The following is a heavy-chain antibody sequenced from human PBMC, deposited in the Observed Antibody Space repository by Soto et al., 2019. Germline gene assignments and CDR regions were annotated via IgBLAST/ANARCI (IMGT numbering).Heavy chain of an antibody. D-gene: IGHD4-4*01. CDR3: ARERDDYSNYFDY. Sequence: SETLSLTCTVSGGSISSGDYYWSWIHQPPGKGLEWIGYIYYSGSTYYNPSLKSRVTISVDTSKNQFSLKLSSVTAADTAVYYCARERDDYSNYFDYWGQGTLVTVSS. V-gene: IGHV4-30-4*01. CDR2: IYYSGST. CDR1: GGSISSGDYY. J-gene: IGHJ4*02.